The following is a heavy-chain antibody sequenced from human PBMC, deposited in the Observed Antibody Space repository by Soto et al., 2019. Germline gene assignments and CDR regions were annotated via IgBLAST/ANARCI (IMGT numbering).Heavy chain of an antibody. V-gene: IGHV4-59*01. CDR2: IYNSGST. CDR1: GGSISSYY. J-gene: IGHJ6*02. CDR3: ARARITMVREVIKYNMDV. D-gene: IGHD3-10*01. Sequence: PSAPLSLTCTVSGGSISSYYWSWIRRPPGKGLEWIGYIYNSGSTHSNPSLQSRVTISVDTSKNQFSLKLSSVTAADTGIYYCARARITMVREVIKYNMDVWGQGTTVTVS.